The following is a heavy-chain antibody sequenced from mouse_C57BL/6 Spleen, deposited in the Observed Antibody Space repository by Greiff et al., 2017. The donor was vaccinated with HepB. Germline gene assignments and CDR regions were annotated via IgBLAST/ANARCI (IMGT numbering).Heavy chain of an antibody. Sequence: QVQLQQSGAELAKPGASVKLSCKASGYTFTSYWMHWVKQRPGQGLEWIGYINPSSGYTKYNQKFKDQATLTADKSSSTAYMQLSSLPYEDSAVYYCARDSNVFAYWGQGTLVTVSA. J-gene: IGHJ3*01. CDR2: INPSSGYT. D-gene: IGHD2-5*01. CDR3: ARDSNVFAY. V-gene: IGHV1-7*01. CDR1: GYTFTSYW.